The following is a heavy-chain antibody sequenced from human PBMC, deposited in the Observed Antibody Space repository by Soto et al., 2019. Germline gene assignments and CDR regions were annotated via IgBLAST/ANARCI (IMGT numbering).Heavy chain of an antibody. CDR1: GNTFMYLY. Sequence: SVKVSCKGSGNTFMYLYLHWVRQAPGQALEWMGWVTPFNGNTKYAPRFQDRVTFTGDSSMSTAYMDLRSLTPEDTAMYYCASGRYDSSGYFDYWGTGTLVTVSS. CDR3: ASGRYDSSGYFDY. J-gene: IGHJ4*02. D-gene: IGHD3-22*01. CDR2: VTPFNGNT. V-gene: IGHV1-45*02.